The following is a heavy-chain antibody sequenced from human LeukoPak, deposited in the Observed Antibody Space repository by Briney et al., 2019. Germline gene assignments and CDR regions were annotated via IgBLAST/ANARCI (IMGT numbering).Heavy chain of an antibody. V-gene: IGHV1-69*05. CDR3: ARGDYDILTGYSHLDY. CDR1: GGTFSSYA. J-gene: IGHJ4*02. Sequence: GASVKVSCKASGGTFSSYAISWVRQAPGQGLEWMGGIIPIFGTANYAQKFQGRVTITRDTSASTAYMELSSLRSEDTAVYYCARGDYDILTGYSHLDYWGQGTLVTVSS. CDR2: IIPIFGTA. D-gene: IGHD3-9*01.